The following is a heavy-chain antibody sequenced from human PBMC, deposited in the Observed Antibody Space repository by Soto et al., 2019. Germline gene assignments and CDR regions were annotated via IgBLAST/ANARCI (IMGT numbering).Heavy chain of an antibody. Sequence: ASVKVSCKASGYTLTSYAMHWVRQAPGQRLEWMGWINAGNGNTKYSQKFQGRVTITRDTSASTAYMELSSLRSEDTAVYYCARDFDNWNYEVWFDPWGQGTLVTVSS. CDR2: INAGNGNT. J-gene: IGHJ5*02. V-gene: IGHV1-3*01. D-gene: IGHD1-7*01. CDR3: ARDFDNWNYEVWFDP. CDR1: GYTLTSYA.